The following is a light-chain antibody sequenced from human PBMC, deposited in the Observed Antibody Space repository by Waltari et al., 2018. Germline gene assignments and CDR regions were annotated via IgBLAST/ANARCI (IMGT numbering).Light chain of an antibody. Sequence: DIQMTQSPSSLSVSVGDRVSITCQASQDITNYLNWYNQKPGKTPNLLIYDASTLAAGVPSRFSGGGSGTDFTLTISSLQPEDIATDYCQHYDNLPSTFGQGTRLEIK. V-gene: IGKV1-33*01. CDR1: QDITNY. CDR3: QHYDNLPST. CDR2: DAS. J-gene: IGKJ5*01.